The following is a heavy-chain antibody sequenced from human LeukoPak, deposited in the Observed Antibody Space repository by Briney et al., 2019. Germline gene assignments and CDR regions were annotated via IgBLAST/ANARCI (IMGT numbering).Heavy chain of an antibody. D-gene: IGHD3-22*01. J-gene: IGHJ4*02. V-gene: IGHV4-30-4*01. CDR1: GGSISSGDYY. CDR3: ARVLHYYDSSGYHDY. Sequence: PSETLSLTCTVSGGSISSGDYYWSWIRQPPGKGLEWIGYIYYSGSIYYNPSLKSRVTISVDTSKNQFSLKLSSVTAADTAVYYCARVLHYYDSSGYHDYWGQGTLVTVSS. CDR2: IYYSGSI.